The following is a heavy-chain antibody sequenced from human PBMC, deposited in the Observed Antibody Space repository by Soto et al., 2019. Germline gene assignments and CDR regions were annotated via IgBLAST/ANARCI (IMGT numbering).Heavy chain of an antibody. V-gene: IGHV3-23*01. D-gene: IGHD1-1*01. CDR1: GFTFSSYA. J-gene: IGHJ4*02. CDR2: ISGSGGST. Sequence: GGSLRLSCAASGFTFSSYAMSWVRQAPGKGLEWVSAISGSGGSTYYADSVKGRLTISRDNSKNTLYLQMNSLRAEDTAVYYCAKAKLERRAAFDYWGQGTLVTVSP. CDR3: AKAKLERRAAFDY.